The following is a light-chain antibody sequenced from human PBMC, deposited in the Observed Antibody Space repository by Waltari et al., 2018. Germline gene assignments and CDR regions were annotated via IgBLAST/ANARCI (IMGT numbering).Light chain of an antibody. J-gene: IGLJ2*01. CDR3: SSHAGSTAV. Sequence: QSVLPQPPSVSGSPGQSVTMSCTGTSSHIGSYNFVSWYQHHPGKAPKLVIYDVITRPSGVPDRFSGSKSGNTASLTVSGLQAEDEADYYCSSHAGSTAVFGGGTKLTVL. V-gene: IGLV2-8*01. CDR2: DVI. CDR1: SSHIGSYNF.